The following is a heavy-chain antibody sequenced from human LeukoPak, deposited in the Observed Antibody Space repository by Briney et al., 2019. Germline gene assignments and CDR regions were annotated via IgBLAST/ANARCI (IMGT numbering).Heavy chain of an antibody. J-gene: IGHJ4*02. D-gene: IGHD4-17*01. CDR2: ISINSGNT. CDR3: ARVLYGDYGTLGY. V-gene: IGHV1-18*01. CDR1: GYTFSKYA. Sequence: ASVKVSCKASGYTFSKYAISWVRQAPGQGLEWMGWISINSGNTRYSEKFQGRVTMTTDTSTTTAHIELTSLRSDDTAVCYCARVLYGDYGTLGYWGQGTLVTVSS.